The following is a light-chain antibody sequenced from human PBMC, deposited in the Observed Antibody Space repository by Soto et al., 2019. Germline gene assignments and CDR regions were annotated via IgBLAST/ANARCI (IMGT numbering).Light chain of an antibody. J-gene: IGLJ1*01. V-gene: IGLV2-11*01. CDR2: TVT. Sequence: QSARTQPRSVSGSPGQSVTISCTGTSSDIGGYNYVSWYQQHPGKAPKLMIYTVTKRPSGVPDRFSGSKSDNTASLTISGLQADDEADYYCRSYAGSSSYDFGTGTKVTVL. CDR3: RSYAGSSSYD. CDR1: SSDIGGYNY.